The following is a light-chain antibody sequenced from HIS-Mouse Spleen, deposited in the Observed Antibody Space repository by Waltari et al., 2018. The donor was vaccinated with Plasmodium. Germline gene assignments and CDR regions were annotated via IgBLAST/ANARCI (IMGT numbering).Light chain of an antibody. CDR3: QQSYSTPPYT. CDR1: QSISSY. J-gene: IGKJ2*01. Sequence: DIQMTQSPSSLSASVGERVTITCRASQSISSYLNWYQQKPGKAPKLLIYAASSLQSGGPSRFSGSGSGTDFTLTISSLQPEDFATYYCQQSYSTPPYTFGQGTKLEIK. V-gene: IGKV1-39*01. CDR2: AAS.